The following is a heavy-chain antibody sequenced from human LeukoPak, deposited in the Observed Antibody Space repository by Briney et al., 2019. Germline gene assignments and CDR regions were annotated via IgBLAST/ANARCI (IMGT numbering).Heavy chain of an antibody. Sequence: SETLSLTCTVSGGSISPYYRTWIRQPPGKGLEWIGYVYYNGNTNYNPSLKSRITISVDTSKNQFSLRLKSVTAADTAVYYCARGPLSSRTTWTWFDPWGQGTLVTVSS. CDR3: ARGPLSSRTTWTWFDP. CDR1: GGSISPYY. J-gene: IGHJ5*02. CDR2: VYYNGNT. D-gene: IGHD3/OR15-3a*01. V-gene: IGHV4-59*01.